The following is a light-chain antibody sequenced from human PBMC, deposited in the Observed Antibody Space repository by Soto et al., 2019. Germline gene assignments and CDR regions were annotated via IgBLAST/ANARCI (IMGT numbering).Light chain of an antibody. CDR1: QGIGDT. V-gene: IGKV3-15*01. J-gene: IGKJ1*01. Sequence: EVVMRQSPATVSVSPGEGATLSCRASQGIGDTLAWYQHKPGQTPRLLIYDTSTRATGVPTRFSGSRSGAEFTLAISRLEPEDFALYYCQQYGSSPWTFGQGTKVDI. CDR2: DTS. CDR3: QQYGSSPWT.